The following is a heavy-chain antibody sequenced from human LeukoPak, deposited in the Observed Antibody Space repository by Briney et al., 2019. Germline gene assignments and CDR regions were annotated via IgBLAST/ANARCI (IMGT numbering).Heavy chain of an antibody. J-gene: IGHJ4*02. Sequence: ASVKVSCKASGYTFTNYAIDWVRQAPGQRLEWMGWINAGNGNTKYSQKFQGRVTITRDTSANTAYMELSSLRSEDTAVFYCARGGEAAAILCYFDYWGQGTLVTVSS. CDR3: ARGGEAAAILCYFDY. V-gene: IGHV1-3*01. D-gene: IGHD6-13*01. CDR1: GYTFTNYA. CDR2: INAGNGNT.